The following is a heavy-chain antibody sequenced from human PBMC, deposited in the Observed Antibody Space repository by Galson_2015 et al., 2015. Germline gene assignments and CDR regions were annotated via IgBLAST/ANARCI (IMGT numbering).Heavy chain of an antibody. CDR2: IRSKANSYAT. CDR3: TRPGYCSSTSCSYYHMDV. CDR1: GFTFSGSA. V-gene: IGHV3-73*01. J-gene: IGHJ6*03. D-gene: IGHD2-2*01. Sequence: SLRLSCAASGFTFSGSAMHWVRQASGKGLEWVGRIRSKANSYATAYAASVKGRFTISRDDSKNTAYLQMNSLKTGDTAVYYCTRPGYCSSTSCSYYHMDVWGKGTTVTVSS.